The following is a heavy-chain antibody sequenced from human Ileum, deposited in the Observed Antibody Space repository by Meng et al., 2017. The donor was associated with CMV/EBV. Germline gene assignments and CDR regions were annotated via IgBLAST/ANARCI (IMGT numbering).Heavy chain of an antibody. CDR3: ASDYTTLNWFDP. V-gene: IGHV1-2*02. J-gene: IGHJ5*02. CDR2: INPNSGGT. CDR1: GYTFTGHY. D-gene: IGHD1-14*01. Sequence: ASVKVSCKASGYTFTGHYMHWVRQAPGQGLEWMGWINPNSGGTNYAQKFQGRVTLTRDTSISTAYMELSRLRSDDTAVYYCASDYTTLNWFDPWGQGTRVTVSS.